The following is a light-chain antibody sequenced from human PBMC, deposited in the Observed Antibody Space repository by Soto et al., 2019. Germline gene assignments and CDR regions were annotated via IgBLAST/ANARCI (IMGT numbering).Light chain of an antibody. Sequence: DIQMTQSPSSLSASVGDRVTITCRASQSIAGYLNWYQQKPGKAPKLLIYAASSLQSGVPTRFSGRGSGTDFTLTISSLQPEDFATYYCQQSYRTPLTFGQGTKVEIK. V-gene: IGKV1-39*01. CDR2: AAS. CDR1: QSIAGY. CDR3: QQSYRTPLT. J-gene: IGKJ1*01.